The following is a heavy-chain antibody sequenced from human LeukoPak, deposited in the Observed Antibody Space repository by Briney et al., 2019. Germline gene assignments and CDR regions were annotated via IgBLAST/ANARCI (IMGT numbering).Heavy chain of an antibody. CDR1: GFTFNIYH. V-gene: IGHV3-48*04. J-gene: IGHJ4*02. CDR3: ASSYGSDYDY. CDR2: ISDTSNSI. Sequence: GGSLRLSCAASGFTFNIYHVNWVRQAPGKGLEWTSYISDTSNSIYYADSVKGRFTISRDNAKNSLYLQMNSLRAEDTAVYYCASSYGSDYDYWGQGTLVTASS. D-gene: IGHD3-10*01.